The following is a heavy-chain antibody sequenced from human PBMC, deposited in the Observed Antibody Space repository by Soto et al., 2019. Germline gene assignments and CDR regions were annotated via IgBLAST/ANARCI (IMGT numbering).Heavy chain of an antibody. D-gene: IGHD3-22*01. V-gene: IGHV5-51*01. CDR1: GYSFTSYW. J-gene: IGHJ4*02. CDR2: IYPGDSDT. CDR3: ARHVGPEYYYDSSGYYNY. Sequence: GESLKISCKGSGYSFTSYWIGWVRQMPGKGLEWMGIIYPGDSDTRYSPSFQGQVTISADKSISTAYLQWSSLKASDTAMYYCARHVGPEYYYDSSGYYNYWGQGTLVTVSS.